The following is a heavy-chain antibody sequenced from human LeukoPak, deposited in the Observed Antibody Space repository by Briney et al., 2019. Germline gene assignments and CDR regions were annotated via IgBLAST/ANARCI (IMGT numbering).Heavy chain of an antibody. CDR1: GFTFSSYG. CDR2: ISGSGGST. D-gene: IGHD2-15*01. J-gene: IGHJ4*02. CDR3: AKGSGYCSGGSCYYIDY. Sequence: PGGSLRLSCAASGFTFSSYGMSWVRQAPGKGLEWVSAISGSGGSTYYADSVKGRSTISRDNSKNTLYLQMNSLRAEDTAVYYCAKGSGYCSGGSCYYIDYWGQGTLVTVSS. V-gene: IGHV3-23*01.